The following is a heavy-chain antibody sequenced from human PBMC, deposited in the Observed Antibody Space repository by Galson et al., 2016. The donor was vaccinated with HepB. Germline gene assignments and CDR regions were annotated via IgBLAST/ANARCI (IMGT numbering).Heavy chain of an antibody. CDR3: ARDFDISGDY. J-gene: IGHJ4*02. CDR1: GFTFSNYW. CDR2: INPGGSTT. Sequence: SLRLSCAASGFTFSNYWIHWVRQAPGKGLVWVSRINPGGSTTGFADSVKGRFTISRDNAKNTVYLYMNSLRAEDTGVYYCARDFDISGDYWGQGTLVTASS. D-gene: IGHD1-26*01. V-gene: IGHV3-74*01.